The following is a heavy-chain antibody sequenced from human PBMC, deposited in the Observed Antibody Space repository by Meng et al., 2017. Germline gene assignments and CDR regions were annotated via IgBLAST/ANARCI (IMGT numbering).Heavy chain of an antibody. V-gene: IGHV3-7*01. CDR1: GFTFSSYW. Sequence: GESLKISCAASGFTFSSYWMSWVRQAPGKGLEWVANIKQDGSEKYYVDSVKGRFTISRDNAKNSLYLQMNSLRAEDTAVYYCARDKWDLLIGYYFDYWGQGTLVTVSS. D-gene: IGHD1-26*01. CDR2: IKQDGSEK. J-gene: IGHJ4*02. CDR3: ARDKWDLLIGYYFDY.